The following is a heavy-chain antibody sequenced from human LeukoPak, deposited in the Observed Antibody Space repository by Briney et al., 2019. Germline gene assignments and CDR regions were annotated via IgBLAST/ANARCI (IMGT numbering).Heavy chain of an antibody. CDR1: GGSIRSYY. CDR2: IYDSGST. Sequence: PSETPSLTCTVSGGSIRSYYWSWIRQPPGKGLEWIGYIYDSGSTNYNPSLKSRVTISVDTSKNQFSLKLSSVTAADTAVYYCASYNFWSGNFDYWGQGTLVTVSS. D-gene: IGHD3-3*01. V-gene: IGHV4-59*01. J-gene: IGHJ4*02. CDR3: ASYNFWSGNFDY.